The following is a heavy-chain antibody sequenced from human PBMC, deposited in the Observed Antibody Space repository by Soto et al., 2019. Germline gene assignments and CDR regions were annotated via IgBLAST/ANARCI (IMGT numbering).Heavy chain of an antibody. V-gene: IGHV3-23*01. D-gene: IGHD3-3*02. Sequence: EVQLLESGGGLVQPGGSLRISCAASGFDFSNYRMSWVRQAPGKGLEWVSAISGTAHASYYAASVKGRFTISRDNSKNTLYLHMNSLRVEDTAVYFCVKDAPQPFSDWGQGTLVTVSS. J-gene: IGHJ4*02. CDR3: VKDAPQPFSD. CDR2: ISGTAHAS. CDR1: GFDFSNYR.